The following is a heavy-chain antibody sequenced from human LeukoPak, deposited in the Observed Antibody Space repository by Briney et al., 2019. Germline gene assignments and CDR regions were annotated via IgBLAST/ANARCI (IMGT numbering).Heavy chain of an antibody. CDR3: ARSPLAMVNYYYYMDV. CDR2: ISYDGSNK. CDR1: GFTFSSYA. Sequence: GGSLRLSCAASGFTFSSYAMHWVRQAPGKGLEWVAVISYDGSNKYYADSVKGRFTISRDNSKNTLYLQMNSLRAEDTAVYYCARSPLAMVNYYYYMDVWGKGTTVTVSS. V-gene: IGHV3-30-3*01. D-gene: IGHD5-18*01. J-gene: IGHJ6*03.